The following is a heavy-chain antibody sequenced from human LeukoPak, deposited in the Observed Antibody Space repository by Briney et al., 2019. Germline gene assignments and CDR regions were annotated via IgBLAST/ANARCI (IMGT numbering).Heavy chain of an antibody. CDR3: ARSYITEWLPYYYFDY. V-gene: IGHV4-31*03. CDR2: IYYSGST. CDR1: GGSISSGGYY. Sequence: SETLSLTCTVSGGSISSGGYYWSWIRQHPGKGLEWIGYIYYSGSTYYNPSLKSRVTISVDTSKNQFSLKLSSVTAADTAVYYCARSYITEWLPYYYFDYWGQGTLVTVSS. D-gene: IGHD3-3*01. J-gene: IGHJ4*02.